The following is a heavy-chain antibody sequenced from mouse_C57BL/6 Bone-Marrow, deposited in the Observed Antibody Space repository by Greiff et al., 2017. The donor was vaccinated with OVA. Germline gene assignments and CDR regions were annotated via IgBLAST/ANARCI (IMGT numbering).Heavy chain of an antibody. CDR2: IDPSDSET. CDR3: ARSAPYYYGSSYDAMDY. J-gene: IGHJ4*01. CDR1: GYTFTSYW. V-gene: IGHV1-52*01. Sequence: VQLQQPGAELVRPGSSVKLSCKASGYTFTSYWMHWVKQRPIQGLEWIGNIDPSDSETHYNQKFKDKATLTVDKSSSTAYMQLSSLTSEDSAVYYCARSAPYYYGSSYDAMDYWGQGTSVTVSS. D-gene: IGHD1-1*01.